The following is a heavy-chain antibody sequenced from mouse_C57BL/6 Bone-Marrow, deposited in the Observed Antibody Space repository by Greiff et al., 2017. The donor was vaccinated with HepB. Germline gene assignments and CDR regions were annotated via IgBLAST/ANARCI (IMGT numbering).Heavy chain of an antibody. D-gene: IGHD1-1*01. Sequence: EVQLVESGPGLAKPSQTLSLTCSVTGYSITSDYWNWIRKFPGNKLEYMGYISYSGSTYYNPSLKSRISITRDTSKNQYYLQLNSVTTEDTATYYCARRTYYYGSSYVLYAMDYWGQGTSVTVSS. CDR3: ARRTYYYGSSYVLYAMDY. J-gene: IGHJ4*01. CDR1: GYSITSDY. V-gene: IGHV3-8*01. CDR2: ISYSGST.